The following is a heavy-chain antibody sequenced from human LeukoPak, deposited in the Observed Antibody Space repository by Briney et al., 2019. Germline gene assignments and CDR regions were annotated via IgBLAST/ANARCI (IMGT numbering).Heavy chain of an antibody. J-gene: IGHJ4*02. CDR3: TSDSSGYYSLHSFDY. V-gene: IGHV3-49*04. CDR1: GFTFGDYA. D-gene: IGHD3-22*01. CDR2: IRSKAYGGTT. Sequence: QTGGSLRLSCTASGFTFGDYAMSWVRQAPGKGLEWVGFIRSKAYGGTTEYAASVKGRFTISRDDSKSIAYLQMNSLKTEDTAVYYCTSDSSGYYSLHSFDYWGQGTLVTVSS.